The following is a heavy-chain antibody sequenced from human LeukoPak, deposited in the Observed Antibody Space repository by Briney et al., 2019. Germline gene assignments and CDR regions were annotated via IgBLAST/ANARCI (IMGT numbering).Heavy chain of an antibody. CDR2: ISGSGGST. CDR3: AKVSGSGSYPYYFDY. CDR1: GFTFSSYA. Sequence: SGGSLRLSCAASGFTFSSYAMSWVRQAPGKGLEWVSAISGSGGSTYYADSVKGRFTISRDNSKNTLYLQMNSLRAEDTAVYYCAKVSGSGSYPYYFDYWGQGTLVTVSS. V-gene: IGHV3-23*01. D-gene: IGHD3-3*01. J-gene: IGHJ4*02.